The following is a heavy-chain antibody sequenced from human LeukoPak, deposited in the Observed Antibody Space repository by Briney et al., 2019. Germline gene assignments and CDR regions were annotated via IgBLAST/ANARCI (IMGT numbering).Heavy chain of an antibody. V-gene: IGHV4-61*02. D-gene: IGHD3-22*01. J-gene: IGHJ4*02. Sequence: SETLSLTCTVSGGSISSGSYYWSWIRQPAGKGLEWIGRIETSGFINYNPSLKSRVTISVDRSKNQFSLKLSSVTAADTAVYYCARMYYYDSSGYYYFDYWGQGTLVTVSS. CDR2: IETSGFI. CDR1: GGSISSGSYY. CDR3: ARMYYYDSSGYYYFDY.